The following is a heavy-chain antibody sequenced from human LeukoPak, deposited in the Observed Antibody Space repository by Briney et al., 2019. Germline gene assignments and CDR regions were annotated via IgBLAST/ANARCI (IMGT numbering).Heavy chain of an antibody. CDR1: GFNFANHA. CDR3: VREDTPATANY. J-gene: IGHJ4*02. D-gene: IGHD2-21*02. Sequence: GGSLRLSCAASGFNFANHAMSWVRQTPGKGLEWVSAISGGGDTTYYADSVTGRFTISRDNSKDTLFLQMHSLRPGDTAVYYCVREDTPATANYWGQGTLVTISS. CDR2: ISGGGDTT. V-gene: IGHV3-23*01.